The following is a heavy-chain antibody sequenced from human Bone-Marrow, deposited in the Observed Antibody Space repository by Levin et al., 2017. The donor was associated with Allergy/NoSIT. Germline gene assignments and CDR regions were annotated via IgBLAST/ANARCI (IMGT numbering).Heavy chain of an antibody. Sequence: GGSLRLSCSASGFTFRDYSMTWFRQAPGKGLEWVGFIRTTPYGGTTEYAASVKGRFSISRDDSKSIAYLQMNSLKTEDTAIYYCSRDFTVLNYYYGMDVWGQGTTVTVSS. CDR3: SRDFTVLNYYYGMDV. J-gene: IGHJ6*02. V-gene: IGHV3-49*03. CDR2: IRTTPYGGTT. CDR1: GFTFRDYS. D-gene: IGHD3-9*01.